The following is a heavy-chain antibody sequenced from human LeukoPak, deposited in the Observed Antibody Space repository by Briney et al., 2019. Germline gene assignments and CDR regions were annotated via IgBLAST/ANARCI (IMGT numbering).Heavy chain of an antibody. CDR2: IYYSGST. D-gene: IGHD3-10*01. V-gene: IGHV4-39*01. CDR3: ARPRVRGVIASIPYYFDY. CDR1: GGSISSSSYY. J-gene: IGHJ4*02. Sequence: SETLSLTCTVSGGSISSSSYYWGWIRQPPGKGLEWIGSIYYSGSTYYNPSLKSRVTISVDTSKNQFSLKLSSVTAADTAVYYCARPRVRGVIASIPYYFDYWGQGTLVTVSS.